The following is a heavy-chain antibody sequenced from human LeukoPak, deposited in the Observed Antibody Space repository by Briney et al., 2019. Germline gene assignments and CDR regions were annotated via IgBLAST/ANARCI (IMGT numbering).Heavy chain of an antibody. V-gene: IGHV1-46*03. CDR1: GYTFTSYY. CDR3: ARAPMGRAFDI. D-gene: IGHD3-10*01. J-gene: IGHJ3*02. CDR2: INPSGGST. Sequence: ASVKVSRKASGYTFTSYYMHWVRQAPGQGLEWMGIINPSGGSTSYAQKFQGRVTMTRDTSTSTVYMELSSLRSEDTAVYYCARAPMGRAFDIWGQGTMVTVSS.